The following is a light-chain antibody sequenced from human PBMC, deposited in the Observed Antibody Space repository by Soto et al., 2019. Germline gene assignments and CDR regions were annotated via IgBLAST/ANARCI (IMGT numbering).Light chain of an antibody. CDR1: SSDVGSYSH. V-gene: IGLV2-14*01. J-gene: IGLJ1*01. Sequence: QSALTQPASVSGSPGQSITISCSGTSSDVGSYSHVAWYQQFPGKTPKLMIYEVTNRPSGVSDRFSGSKSGNTASLSISGLQADDEADYYCGSYSSDNTYVFGTGTKVTVL. CDR2: EVT. CDR3: GSYSSDNTYV.